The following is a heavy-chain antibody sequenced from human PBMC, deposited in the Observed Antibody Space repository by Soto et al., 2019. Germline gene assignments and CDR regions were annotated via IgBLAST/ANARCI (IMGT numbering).Heavy chain of an antibody. V-gene: IGHV1-3*01. CDR3: ATRYSSGWYFDY. Sequence: ASVKVSCKASGYTFTSYAMHWVRQAPGQRLEWMGWINAGNGNTKYSQKFQGRVTITRDTSASTAYMELSSLRSEDTAVYYCATRYSSGWYFDYWGQGTLVTSPQ. CDR1: GYTFTSYA. CDR2: INAGNGNT. J-gene: IGHJ4*02. D-gene: IGHD6-19*01.